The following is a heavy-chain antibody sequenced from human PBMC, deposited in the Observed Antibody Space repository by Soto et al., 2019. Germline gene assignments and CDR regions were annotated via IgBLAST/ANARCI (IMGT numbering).Heavy chain of an antibody. CDR3: AKPPDYNWNDY. J-gene: IGHJ4*02. CDR2: VSGSGGST. D-gene: IGHD1-20*01. Sequence: VGPLRLSCAASGFTFSSYAMSWVRQAPRKGLEWISAVSGSGGSTYYADSVKGRFTISRDNSKDTLYLQMNNLRAEDTAVYYCAKPPDYNWNDYWGQGT. V-gene: IGHV3-23*01. CDR1: GFTFSSYA.